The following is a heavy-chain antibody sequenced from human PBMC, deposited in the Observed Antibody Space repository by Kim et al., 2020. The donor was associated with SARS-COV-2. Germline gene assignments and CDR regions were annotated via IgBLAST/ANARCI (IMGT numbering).Heavy chain of an antibody. Sequence: GGSLRLSCAASGFTFSSYAMHWVRQAPGKGLEWVAVISYDGSNKYYADSVKGRFTISRDNSKNTLYLQMNSLRAEDTAVYYCARDWGYYGSGWYYYYGMDVWGKGTTVTVSS. CDR1: GFTFSSYA. J-gene: IGHJ6*04. CDR3: ARDWGYYGSGWYYYYGMDV. CDR2: ISYDGSNK. V-gene: IGHV3-30-3*01. D-gene: IGHD3-10*01.